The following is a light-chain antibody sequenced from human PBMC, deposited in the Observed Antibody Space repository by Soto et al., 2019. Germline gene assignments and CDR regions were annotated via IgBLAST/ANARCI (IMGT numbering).Light chain of an antibody. CDR2: STS. CDR3: VLYMGSGISV. J-gene: IGLJ1*01. Sequence: QTVVTQEPSFSVSPGGTVTLTCGLSSGSVSTIYYTSWYQQTPGQAPRTLIYSTSTRSSGVPDRFSGSILGNKAALTITGAQADDESDYYCVLYMGSGISVFVTGTKLTVL. V-gene: IGLV8-61*01. CDR1: SGSVSTIYY.